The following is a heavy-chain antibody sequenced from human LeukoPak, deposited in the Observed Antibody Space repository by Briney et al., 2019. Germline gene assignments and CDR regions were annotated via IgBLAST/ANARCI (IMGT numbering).Heavy chain of an antibody. D-gene: IGHD4-11*01. CDR1: GFTFGDYS. CDR3: AKAAGNYAFDY. CDR2: ISWNSRTI. V-gene: IGHV3-9*01. J-gene: IGHJ4*02. Sequence: PGRSLRLSCAASGFTFGDYSMHWVRQAPGEGLEWVSGISWNSRTIIYADSVKGRFTISRDNAKNSLYLQMNRLRVEDAAFYYCAKAAGNYAFDYWGRGTLVTVSS.